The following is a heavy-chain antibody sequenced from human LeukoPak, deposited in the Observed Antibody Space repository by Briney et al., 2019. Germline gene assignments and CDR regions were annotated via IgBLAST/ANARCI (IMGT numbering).Heavy chain of an antibody. CDR3: ARAATYWTPDY. CDR2: INSDGSST. CDR1: GFTFSSYW. D-gene: IGHD3/OR15-3a*01. J-gene: IGHJ4*02. V-gene: IGHV3-74*01. Sequence: PGGSLRLSCAASGFTFSSYWMHWVRQAPGKGLVWVSRINSDGSSTSYADSVKGRFTISRDNAKNTLYLQMNSLRAEDTALYYCARAATYWTPDYWGQGTLVTVSS.